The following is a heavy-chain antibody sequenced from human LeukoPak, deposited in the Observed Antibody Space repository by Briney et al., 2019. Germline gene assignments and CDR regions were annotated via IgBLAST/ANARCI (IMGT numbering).Heavy chain of an antibody. V-gene: IGHV4-39*01. D-gene: IGHD6-6*01. Sequence: PSETLSLTCTVSGGSISSNSHYWGWIRQPPGKGLEWIGSIYYSGITYYNPSLKSRVTISVDTSKNQFSLKLSSVTAADTAVYYCARHVREIGFSSSSAGWFDPWGQGTLVTVSS. CDR2: IYYSGIT. CDR1: GGSISSNSHY. CDR3: ARHVREIGFSSSSAGWFDP. J-gene: IGHJ5*02.